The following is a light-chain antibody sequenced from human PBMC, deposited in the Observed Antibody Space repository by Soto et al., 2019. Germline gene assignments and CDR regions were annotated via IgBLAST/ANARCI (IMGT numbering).Light chain of an antibody. Sequence: EIVLTQSPGTLSLSPGERATLSCRAGQSINSNYFAWYQQKPGQAPRLLIYGASTRATGIPARFSGSGSGTEFTLTISSLQSEDFAVYYCQQFSSYPLTFGGGTKVDI. J-gene: IGKJ4*01. V-gene: IGKV3-20*01. CDR3: QQFSSYPLT. CDR2: GAS. CDR1: QSINSNY.